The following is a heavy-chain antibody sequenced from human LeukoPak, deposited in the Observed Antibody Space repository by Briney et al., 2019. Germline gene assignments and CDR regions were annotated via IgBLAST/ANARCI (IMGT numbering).Heavy chain of an antibody. Sequence: SETLSLTCTVSGGSISSYYWSWIRQPPGKGLEWIGYIYYSGSTNYNPSLKSRVTISVDTSKNQFSLKLISVTAADTAVYYCARVGSSHYYYYGMDVWGQGTTVTVSS. J-gene: IGHJ6*02. CDR3: ARVGSSHYYYYGMDV. CDR1: GGSISSYY. CDR2: IYYSGST. V-gene: IGHV4-59*01. D-gene: IGHD3-10*01.